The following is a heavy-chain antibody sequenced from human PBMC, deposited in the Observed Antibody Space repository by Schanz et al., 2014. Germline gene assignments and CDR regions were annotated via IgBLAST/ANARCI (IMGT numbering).Heavy chain of an antibody. CDR2: INTGSGDT. CDR3: ARDAADFYDILTEEDY. CDR1: EYSFTSYS. D-gene: IGHD3-9*01. J-gene: IGHJ4*02. V-gene: IGHV1-3*04. Sequence: QVHLVQSGAEVKRPGASVKVSCKASEYSFTSYSMHWVRQAPGQRLEWMGWINTGSGDTKYSQNFQGRVTITRDTAASTAYMELRSLRSGDAAVYYCARDAADFYDILTEEDYWGQGTLVTVSS.